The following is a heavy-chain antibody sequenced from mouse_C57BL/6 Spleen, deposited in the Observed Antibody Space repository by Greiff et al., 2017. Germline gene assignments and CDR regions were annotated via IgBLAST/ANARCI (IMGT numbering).Heavy chain of an antibody. CDR3: VSGGYYFDY. CDR2: IYPGDGDT. J-gene: IGHJ2*01. Sequence: VQLQQSGPELVKPGASVKISCKASGYAFSSSWMNWVKQRPGKSLEWIGRIYPGDGDTNYNGKFKGKATLTADKSSSTAYMQLSSLTSEDSAVYFCVSGGYYFDYWGQGTTLTVSS. CDR1: GYAFSSSW. V-gene: IGHV1-82*01.